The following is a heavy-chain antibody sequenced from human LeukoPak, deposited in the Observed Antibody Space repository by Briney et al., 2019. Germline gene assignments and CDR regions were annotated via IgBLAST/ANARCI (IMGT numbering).Heavy chain of an antibody. CDR2: ISSSSSYI. D-gene: IGHD2-21*02. CDR1: GFTFSSYS. V-gene: IGHV3-21*01. J-gene: IGHJ4*02. Sequence: GGSLRPSCAASGFTFSSYSMNWVRQAPGKGLEWVSSISSSSSYIYYADSVKGRFTISRDNAKNSLYPQMNSLRAEDTAVYYCARDLGEVTASIDYWGQGTLVTVSS. CDR3: ARDLGEVTASIDY.